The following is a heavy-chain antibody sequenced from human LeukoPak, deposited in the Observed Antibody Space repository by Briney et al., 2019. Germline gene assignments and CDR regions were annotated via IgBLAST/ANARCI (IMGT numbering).Heavy chain of an antibody. CDR3: VRGDRWFDP. Sequence: GGSLRLSCSASGFPFSNYAIHWVRQAPGKGLQYFSAISTNGGSTYYADSVKGRFTISRDNSKHTLYLQMSSLRAEYTAVYYCVRGDRWFDPWGQGTLVTVSS. CDR2: ISTNGGST. D-gene: IGHD2-21*01. CDR1: GFPFSNYA. J-gene: IGHJ5*02. V-gene: IGHV3-64D*06.